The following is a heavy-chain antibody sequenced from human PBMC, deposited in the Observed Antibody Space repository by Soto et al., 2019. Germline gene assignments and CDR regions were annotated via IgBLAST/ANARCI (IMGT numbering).Heavy chain of an antibody. CDR3: ARPTGGYYDSSGYYSFDY. V-gene: IGHV1-69*13. CDR1: GGTFSSYA. Sequence: ASVKVSCKASGGTFSSYAISWVRQAPGQGLEWMGGIIPIFGTANYAQKFQGRVTITADESTSTAYMELSSLRSEDTAVYYCARPTGGYYDSSGYYSFDYWGQGSLVTVSS. D-gene: IGHD3-22*01. CDR2: IIPIFGTA. J-gene: IGHJ4*02.